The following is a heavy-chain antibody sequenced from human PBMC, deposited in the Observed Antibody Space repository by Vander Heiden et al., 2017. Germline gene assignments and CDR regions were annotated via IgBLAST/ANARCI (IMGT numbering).Heavy chain of an antibody. D-gene: IGHD2-2*02. J-gene: IGHJ5*02. CDR1: GGTFSSYA. CDR3: AREEDCSSTSCYSKVLQNWFDP. Sequence: QVQLVQSGAEVKKPGSSVKVSCKASGGTFSSYAISWLRQAPGQGLEWMGGIIPIFGTANYAQKFQGRVTITADESTSTAYMELSSLRSEDTAVYYCAREEDCSSTSCYSKVLQNWFDPWGQGTLVTVSS. V-gene: IGHV1-69*01. CDR2: IIPIFGTA.